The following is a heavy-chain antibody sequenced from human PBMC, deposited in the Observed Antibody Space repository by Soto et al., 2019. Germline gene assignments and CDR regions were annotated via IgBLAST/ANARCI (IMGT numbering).Heavy chain of an antibody. V-gene: IGHV1-3*01. D-gene: IGHD3-10*01. Sequence: QVQLVQSGAEVKKPGASVKVSCKASGYTFISYAMYWVRQAPGQRLEWMGWINAGNGNTKYSQKFQGRXTXTXXTSASTAYMELSSLRSEDTAVYYCARDMGFGLSDYWGQGTLVTVSS. J-gene: IGHJ4*02. CDR1: GYTFISYA. CDR2: INAGNGNT. CDR3: ARDMGFGLSDY.